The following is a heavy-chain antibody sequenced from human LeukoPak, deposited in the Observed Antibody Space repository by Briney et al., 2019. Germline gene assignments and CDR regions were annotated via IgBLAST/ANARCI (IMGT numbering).Heavy chain of an antibody. CDR3: AKEGRWLQLGGAFDI. CDR1: GFTFSSYD. D-gene: IGHD5-24*01. J-gene: IGHJ3*02. CDR2: ISSDENNK. V-gene: IGHV3-30*18. Sequence: SGGSLRLSCAASGFTFSSYDMHWVRQAPGKGLDWVSVISSDENNKYYADSVKGRFTISRDNSKNTLYLQMSSLRPEDTAVYYCAKEGRWLQLGGAFDIWGQGTMVTVSS.